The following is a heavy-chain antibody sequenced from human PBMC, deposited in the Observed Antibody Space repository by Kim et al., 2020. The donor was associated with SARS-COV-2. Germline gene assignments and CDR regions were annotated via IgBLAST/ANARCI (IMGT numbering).Heavy chain of an antibody. D-gene: IGHD1-7*01. CDR3: ARDWNCAY. Sequence: ERARFSVDSVKGRFTISSDNAKNTLYLQMNLLRAEDTAVYYCARDWNCAYWGQGTLVTVSS. CDR2: ERAR. J-gene: IGHJ4*02. V-gene: IGHV3-7*03.